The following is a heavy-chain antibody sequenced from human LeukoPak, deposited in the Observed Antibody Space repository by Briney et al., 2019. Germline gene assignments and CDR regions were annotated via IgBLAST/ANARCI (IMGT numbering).Heavy chain of an antibody. CDR2: INPNSGDT. D-gene: IGHD3-16*01. V-gene: IGHV1-2*02. Sequence: GASVKVSCRASGYIFTGYYMHWVRQAPGQGLEWMGWINPNSGDTNYAQKFQGSVTMTRDTSVSTAHMELIRLMSDDTAVDYCSRVPYRLAETYIAYWGPGNLVNVPS. CDR3: SRVPYRLAETYIAY. CDR1: GYIFTGYY. J-gene: IGHJ4*01.